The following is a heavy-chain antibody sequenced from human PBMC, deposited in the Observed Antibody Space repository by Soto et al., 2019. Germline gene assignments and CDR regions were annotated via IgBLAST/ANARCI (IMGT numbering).Heavy chain of an antibody. Sequence: SETLSLTCTVSGGSINSGTYYWSWIRQHPVKGLEWIGYIFYTGSTSYNPSLKSRATISLVRSQNQFSLKLSSVTAADTAVYYCAAYYDSSGHYYDAASHFGSWGQGTLVTVSS. J-gene: IGHJ4*02. CDR1: GGSINSGTYY. CDR2: IFYTGST. V-gene: IGHV4-31*03. D-gene: IGHD3-22*01. CDR3: AAYYDSSGHYYDAASHFGS.